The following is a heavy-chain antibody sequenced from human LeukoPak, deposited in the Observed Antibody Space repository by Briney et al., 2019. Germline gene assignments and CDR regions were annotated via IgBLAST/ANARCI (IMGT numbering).Heavy chain of an antibody. J-gene: IGHJ5*02. CDR2: ITGNSHYI. Sequence: GGSLRLSCAASGFTFRTYSMNWVRQAPGKGLEWVSSITGNSHYIYYADSVKGRFNISRDNAQNSLFLQMNSLRDEDTAVYYCARDQGRPWGQGTLVTVSS. CDR3: ARDQGRP. V-gene: IGHV3-21*01. CDR1: GFTFRTYS.